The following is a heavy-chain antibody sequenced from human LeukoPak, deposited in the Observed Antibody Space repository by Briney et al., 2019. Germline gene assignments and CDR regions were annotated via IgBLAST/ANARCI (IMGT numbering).Heavy chain of an antibody. Sequence: GGSLRLSCAASGFTFSSYWMSWVRQAPGKGLEWVANIKQDGSEKYYVDSVKGRFTISRDNAKNSLYLQMNSLRAEDTAVYYCAGGRIISCPLFWGQGTMVTVSS. V-gene: IGHV3-7*01. CDR2: IKQDGSEK. J-gene: IGHJ3*01. CDR3: AGGRIISCPLF. D-gene: IGHD2-15*01. CDR1: GFTFSSYW.